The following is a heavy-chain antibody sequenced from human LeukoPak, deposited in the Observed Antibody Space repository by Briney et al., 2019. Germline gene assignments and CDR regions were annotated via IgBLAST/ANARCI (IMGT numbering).Heavy chain of an antibody. CDR2: IRYDGSNK. Sequence: GGSLRLSCAASGFTFSSYGMHWVRQAPGKGLEWVAFIRYDGSNKYYADSVKGRFTISRDNSKNTLYLQMNSLRAEDTAVYYCAKDFVPSVFGVVPPWFDPWGQGTLVTVSS. D-gene: IGHD3-3*01. V-gene: IGHV3-30*02. CDR1: GFTFSSYG. CDR3: AKDFVPSVFGVVPPWFDP. J-gene: IGHJ5*02.